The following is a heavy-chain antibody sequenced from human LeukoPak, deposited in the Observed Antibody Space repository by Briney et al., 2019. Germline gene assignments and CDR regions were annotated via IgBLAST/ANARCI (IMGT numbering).Heavy chain of an antibody. V-gene: IGHV4-39*01. J-gene: IGHJ4*02. CDR2: IYYSGST. CDR1: GGSISSSSYY. D-gene: IGHD3-22*01. Sequence: PSETLSLTCTVSGGSISSSSYYWGWIRQPPGKGLEWIGRIYYSGSTYYNPSLKSRVTISVDTSKNQFSLKLSSVTAADTAVYYCARRAPPDYYDSSGYYFHLGDYWGQGTLVTVSS. CDR3: ARRAPPDYYDSSGYYFHLGDY.